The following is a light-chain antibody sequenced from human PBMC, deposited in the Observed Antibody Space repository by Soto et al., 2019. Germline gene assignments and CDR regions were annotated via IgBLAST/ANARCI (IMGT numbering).Light chain of an antibody. CDR2: DAF. CDR1: QSVSYN. J-gene: IGKJ4*01. V-gene: IGKV3-15*01. CDR3: HQYKNWPPLT. Sequence: EIGMTQSPSTLSVSTGETATLSCMASQSVSYNLAWYQQKPGQGPRLLIDDAFTRATGIPARFSGRGSGIEFTLNISSLHSEYFALYYVHQYKNWPPLTFGGGTQVEIK.